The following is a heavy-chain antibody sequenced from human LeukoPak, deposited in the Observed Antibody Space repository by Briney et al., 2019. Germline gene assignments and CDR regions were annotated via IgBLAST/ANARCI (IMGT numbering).Heavy chain of an antibody. CDR2: IYYSGST. CDR1: GGSISSGDYY. D-gene: IGHD5-18*01. V-gene: IGHV4-30-4*08. CDR3: ARERIQLWTEDYYYYMDV. Sequence: SETLSLTCTVSGGSISSGDYYWSWIRQPPGKGLEWIGYIYYSGSTYYNPSPKSRVTISVDTSKNQFSLKLSSVTAADTAVYYCARERIQLWTEDYYYYMDVWGKGTTVTVSS. J-gene: IGHJ6*03.